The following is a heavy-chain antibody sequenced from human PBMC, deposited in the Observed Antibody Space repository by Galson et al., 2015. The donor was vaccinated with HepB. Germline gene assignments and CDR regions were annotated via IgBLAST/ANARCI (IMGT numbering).Heavy chain of an antibody. V-gene: IGHV3-66*01. CDR2: IYSGGST. Sequence: SLRLSCAASGFTVSSNYMSWVRQAPGKGLEWVSVIYSGGSTYYADSVKGRFTISRDNSKNTLYLQMNSLRAEDTAVYYCARELRGHSGWQKRRDYYYYGMDVWGQGTTVTVSS. CDR3: ARELRGHSGWQKRRDYYYYGMDV. CDR1: GFTVSSNY. J-gene: IGHJ6*02. D-gene: IGHD6-19*01.